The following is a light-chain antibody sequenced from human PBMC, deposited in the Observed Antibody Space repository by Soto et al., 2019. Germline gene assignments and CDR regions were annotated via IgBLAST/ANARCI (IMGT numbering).Light chain of an antibody. CDR3: SSYAGSNNPWV. V-gene: IGLV2-8*01. J-gene: IGLJ3*02. CDR2: EVT. CDR1: SGDVGAYNY. Sequence: QSVLTQPPSASGSPGQSVTISCTGTSGDVGAYNYVCWYQQHPGKAPKLIISEVTKRPSGVPDRFSGSKSGNTASLTVTGLQAEDEADYYCSSYAGSNNPWVFGGGTKLTVL.